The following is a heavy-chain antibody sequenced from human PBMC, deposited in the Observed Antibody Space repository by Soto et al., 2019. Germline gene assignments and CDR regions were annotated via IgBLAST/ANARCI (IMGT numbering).Heavy chain of an antibody. Sequence: GASVKVSCKASIDTFSSFALHWVRQAPGQRLEWMGWINAGTGKTLYSQEFQDRVTITRDTSANTAYMELSSLRSEDTAVYYCARSPRSGLNYYYPMDVWGQGTTVTVSS. CDR2: INAGTGKT. V-gene: IGHV1-3*01. D-gene: IGHD3-3*01. CDR1: IDTFSSFA. CDR3: ARSPRSGLNYYYPMDV. J-gene: IGHJ6*02.